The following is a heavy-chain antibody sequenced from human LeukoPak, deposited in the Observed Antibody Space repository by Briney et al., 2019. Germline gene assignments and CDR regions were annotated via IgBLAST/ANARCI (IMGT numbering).Heavy chain of an antibody. CDR1: GFTFSSYW. D-gene: IGHD5-18*01. CDR3: ADVDTAMVFSSFGY. J-gene: IGHJ4*02. Sequence: GGSLRLSCAASGFTFSSYWMSWVRQAPGKGLEWVANIKPDGSETSYVDSVKGRFTISRDNAKNSLYLQLNSLRAEDTAVYYCADVDTAMVFSSFGYWGQGTLVTVSS. CDR2: IKPDGSET. V-gene: IGHV3-7*03.